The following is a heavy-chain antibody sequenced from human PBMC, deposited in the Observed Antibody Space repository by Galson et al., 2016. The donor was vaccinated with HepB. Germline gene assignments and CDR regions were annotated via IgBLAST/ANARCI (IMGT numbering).Heavy chain of an antibody. J-gene: IGHJ4*02. CDR3: AISRIERAYYVDN. CDR2: IHSSLGGT. CDR1: GFTLSDCY. D-gene: IGHD1-1*01. V-gene: IGHV3-11*04. Sequence: SLRLPCAASGFTLSDCYIHWIRQAPGKGLEWVSYIHSSLGGTHYADSVKGRFTISRHNAKNAVFLEMNSLRAEDTAVYYCAISRIERAYYVDNWAQGTRVTVSS.